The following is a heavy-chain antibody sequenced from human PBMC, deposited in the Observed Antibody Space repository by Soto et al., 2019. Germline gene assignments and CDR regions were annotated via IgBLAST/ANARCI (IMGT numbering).Heavy chain of an antibody. CDR2: ISAYNGNT. J-gene: IGHJ6*03. CDR3: ARDPRYCSSTSCYAGYYYYYMDV. V-gene: IGHV1-18*01. D-gene: IGHD2-2*01. CDR1: GYTFTSYG. Sequence: ASVKVSCKASGYTFTSYGISWVRQAPGQGLEWMGWISAYNGNTNYAQKLQGRVTMTKDTSTSTAYMELGRLRSDDTAVYYCARDPRYCSSTSCYAGYYYYYMDVWGKGTTVTVSS.